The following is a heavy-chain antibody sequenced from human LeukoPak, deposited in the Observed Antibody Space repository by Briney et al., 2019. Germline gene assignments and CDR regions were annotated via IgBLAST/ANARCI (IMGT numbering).Heavy chain of an antibody. V-gene: IGHV4-59*01. CDR3: ARDLGGSGSYSWFDP. CDR2: IYYSGST. D-gene: IGHD3-10*01. J-gene: IGHJ5*02. CDR1: GGSISSYY. Sequence: SETLSLTCTVSGGSISSYYWSWIRQPPGKGLELIGYIYYSGSTNYNPSLKSRVTISVDTSKNQFSLKLSSVTAANTAVYYCARDLGGSGSYSWFDPWGQGTLVTVSS.